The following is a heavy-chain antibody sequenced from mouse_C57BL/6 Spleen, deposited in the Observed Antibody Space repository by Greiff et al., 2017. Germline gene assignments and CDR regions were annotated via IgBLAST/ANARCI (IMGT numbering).Heavy chain of an antibody. V-gene: IGHV1-15*01. CDR2: IDPETGGT. CDR3: TRHPSDGYYLYWYFDV. J-gene: IGHJ1*03. D-gene: IGHD2-3*01. CDR1: GYTFTDYE. Sequence: QVQLQQSGAELVRPGASVTLSCKASGYTFTDYEMHWVKQTPVHGLEWIGAIDPETGGTAYHQQFKGKAILTADKSSSTAYMELRSLTSEDSAVYYCTRHPSDGYYLYWYFDVWGTGTTVTVSS.